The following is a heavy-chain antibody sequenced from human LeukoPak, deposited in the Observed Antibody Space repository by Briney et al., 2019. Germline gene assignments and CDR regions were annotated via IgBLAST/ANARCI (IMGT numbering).Heavy chain of an antibody. V-gene: IGHV5-51*01. D-gene: IGHD2-15*01. Sequence: GESLKISCKGSGYSFTSYWLGWVRQMPGKGLEWMGIIYPGDSDTRYSPSFQGQVTISADKSISTAYLQWSSLKASDTAMYDCASPRYCSGGSCPFDYWGQGTLVTVSS. J-gene: IGHJ4*02. CDR3: ASPRYCSGGSCPFDY. CDR1: GYSFTSYW. CDR2: IYPGDSDT.